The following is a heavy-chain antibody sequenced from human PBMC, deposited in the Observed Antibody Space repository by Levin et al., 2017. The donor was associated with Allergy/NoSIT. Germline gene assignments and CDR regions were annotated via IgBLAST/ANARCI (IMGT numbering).Heavy chain of an antibody. CDR1: GFTFSSYG. J-gene: IGHJ4*02. D-gene: IGHD3-10*01. CDR3: AKDGPYYYGSGSNWDQYYFDY. CDR2: ISYDGSNK. V-gene: IGHV3-30*18. Sequence: PPGGSLRLSCAASGFTFSSYGMHWVRQAPGKGLEWVAVISYDGSNKYYADSVKGRFTISRDNSKNTLYLQMNSLRAEDTAVYYCAKDGPYYYGSGSNWDQYYFDYWGQGTLVTVSS.